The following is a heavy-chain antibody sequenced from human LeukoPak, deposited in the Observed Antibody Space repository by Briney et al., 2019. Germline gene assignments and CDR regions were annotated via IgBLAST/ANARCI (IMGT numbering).Heavy chain of an antibody. CDR2: IKENGSEK. CDR3: ARWGLHCTGGDCRLYFYGMDV. CDR1: GFTFSRYC. Sequence: GGSLRLSCVVSGFTFSRYCMTWVRQAPGKGLEWVANIKENGSEKYYMDSVQGRFSISRDNAKNSLYLQMNSLRAEDTAVYYRARWGLHCTGGDCRLYFYGMDVWGQGTTVAVSS. J-gene: IGHJ6*02. V-gene: IGHV3-7*04. D-gene: IGHD2-8*02.